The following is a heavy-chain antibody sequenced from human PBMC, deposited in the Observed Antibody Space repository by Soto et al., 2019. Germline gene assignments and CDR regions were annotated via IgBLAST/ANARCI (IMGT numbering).Heavy chain of an antibody. CDR1: GDSMSISNW. J-gene: IGHJ4*02. CDR3: ARQHYYDSSGYYTWN. CDR2: AHHSGRT. V-gene: IGHV4-4*02. Sequence: PSETLSLTCTVSGDSMSISNWWNWVRQPPGKGLEWIGEAHHSGRTNYNPSLQNRVTISVDTSKNQFSLKLNSVTAADTAVYYCARQHYYDSSGYYTWNWGQGTLVTVSS. D-gene: IGHD3-22*01.